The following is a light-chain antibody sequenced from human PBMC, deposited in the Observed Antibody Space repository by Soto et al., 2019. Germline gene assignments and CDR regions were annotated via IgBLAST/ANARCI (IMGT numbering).Light chain of an antibody. Sequence: QSVLTQPPSASGTPGQRVTISCSGSSSNIGSNYVYWYQQLPGTAPKLLIYRNNQRPSGVPDRFSGSKSGTSASLAISGLRSEDEADYYCAAWDDSLSGPCVVFGGGTRSPS. CDR2: RNN. CDR1: SSNIGSNY. CDR3: AAWDDSLSGPCVV. J-gene: IGLJ2*01. V-gene: IGLV1-47*01.